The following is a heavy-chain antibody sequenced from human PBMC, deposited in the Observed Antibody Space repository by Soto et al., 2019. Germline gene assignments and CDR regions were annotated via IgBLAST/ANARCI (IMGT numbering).Heavy chain of an antibody. CDR1: GFAFNTFA. V-gene: IGHV3-23*01. D-gene: IGHD1-1*01. J-gene: IGHJ4*02. CDR2: ISGRTRDK. Sequence: EVQLLESGGGLVQPGGSLRLSCAASGFAFNTFAMGWVRQDPGKGLEWVSLISGRTRDKYYADSVKGRFTISRDNSQNPLYLQMNSLGVEDTAVYYCATQDFRGTTGTTWGQGTLVTVSS. CDR3: ATQDFRGTTGTT.